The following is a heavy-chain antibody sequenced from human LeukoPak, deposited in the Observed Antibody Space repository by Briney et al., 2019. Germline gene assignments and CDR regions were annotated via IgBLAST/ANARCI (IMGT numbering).Heavy chain of an antibody. J-gene: IGHJ4*02. Sequence: GESLKISCEGPGYSFINYWIAWVRQMPGKGLEWIGIIYPDDSDTRYSPSFQGQVTISADKSISTAYLHWSSLKASDTAIYYCARLSTTLDPLGYWGQGTLVTVSS. V-gene: IGHV5-51*01. D-gene: IGHD5/OR15-5a*01. CDR3: ARLSTTLDPLGY. CDR1: GYSFINYW. CDR2: IYPDDSDT.